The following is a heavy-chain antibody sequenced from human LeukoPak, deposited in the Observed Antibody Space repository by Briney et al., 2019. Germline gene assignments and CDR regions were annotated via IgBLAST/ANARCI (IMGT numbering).Heavy chain of an antibody. CDR1: GYSFTYYY. CDR2: INPYSGGT. CDR3: ARADHLHGGRYLIGP. D-gene: IGHD3-16*01. V-gene: IGHV1-2*02. J-gene: IGHJ5*02. Sequence: ASVKVSCMTSGYSFTYYYMHWVRQAPGQGLEWMGWINPYSGGTSSAQKFQGRVTMTRDTSISTVYMQVSWLTSDDTAICYCARADHLHGGRYLIGPWGQGTLVTVSS.